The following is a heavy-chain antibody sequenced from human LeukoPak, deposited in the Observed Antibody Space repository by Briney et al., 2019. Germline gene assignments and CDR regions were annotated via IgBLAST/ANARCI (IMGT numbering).Heavy chain of an antibody. J-gene: IGHJ6*03. CDR3: ASAHRYCSSTSCSKPYYYYYMDV. D-gene: IGHD2-2*01. V-gene: IGHV1-69*05. Sequence: SVKVSCKASGGTFSSYAISWVRQAPGQGLEWMGGIIPIFGTANYAQKFQGRVTITTDESTSTAYMELSSLRSEDTAVYYCASAHRYCSSTSCSKPYYYYYMDVWGKGTTVTVSS. CDR1: GGTFSSYA. CDR2: IIPIFGTA.